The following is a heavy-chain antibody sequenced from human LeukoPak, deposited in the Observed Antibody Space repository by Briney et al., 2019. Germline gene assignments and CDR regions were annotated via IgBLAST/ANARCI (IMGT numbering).Heavy chain of an antibody. CDR1: GFTFSDYW. V-gene: IGHV3-74*01. CDR3: ARDRSISAAGDTY. Sequence: GGSLRLSCAASGFTFSDYWMHWVRQAPGKGLVWVSRVNRDGSSTIYADSVKGRFTVSRDNAKNTLSLQMNSLRAEDTAVYYCARDRSISAAGDTYWGQGTLVTVSS. J-gene: IGHJ4*02. D-gene: IGHD6-13*01. CDR2: VNRDGSST.